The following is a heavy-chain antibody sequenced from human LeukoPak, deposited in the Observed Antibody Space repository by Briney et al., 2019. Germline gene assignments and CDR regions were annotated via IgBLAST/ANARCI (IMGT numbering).Heavy chain of an antibody. Sequence: PSETLSLTCTVSGGSIGSYYWGWIRQPPGKGLEWIGSIYFSGRTYYNMSLKSRVTISIDTSKNQFSLKVNSVTAADTAVYYCARDNPYGSGTDYWGQGTLVTVSS. J-gene: IGHJ4*02. D-gene: IGHD3-10*01. CDR3: ARDNPYGSGTDY. CDR1: GGSIGSYY. V-gene: IGHV4-39*07. CDR2: IYFSGRT.